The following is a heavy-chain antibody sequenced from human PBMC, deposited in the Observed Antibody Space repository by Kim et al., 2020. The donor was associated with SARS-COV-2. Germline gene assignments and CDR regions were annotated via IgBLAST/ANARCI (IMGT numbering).Heavy chain of an antibody. CDR3: ATDLLRSGYDLGYFDY. Sequence: ASVKVSCKVSGYTLTELSMHWVRQAPGKGLEWMGGFDPEDGETIYAQKFQGRVTMTEDTSADTAYMELSSLRSEDTAVYYCATDLLRSGYDLGYFDYWGQGTLVTVSS. V-gene: IGHV1-24*01. CDR1: GYTLTELS. J-gene: IGHJ4*02. D-gene: IGHD5-12*01. CDR2: FDPEDGET.